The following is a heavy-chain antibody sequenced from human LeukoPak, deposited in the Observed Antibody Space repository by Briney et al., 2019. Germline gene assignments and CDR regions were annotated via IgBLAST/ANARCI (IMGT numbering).Heavy chain of an antibody. CDR1: GDSISSYY. D-gene: IGHD3-16*02. CDR3: ARLTRLRTWPDRFYLDY. Sequence: SETLSLTCTVSGDSISSYYWSWIRQPPGKGLEWIGYIYTSGGTNYIPSLKGRVTISIDTSKNQFSLKLSSVTAADSAVYYCARLTRLRTWPDRFYLDYCGQGTLVTVSS. J-gene: IGHJ4*02. CDR2: IYTSGGT. V-gene: IGHV4-4*09.